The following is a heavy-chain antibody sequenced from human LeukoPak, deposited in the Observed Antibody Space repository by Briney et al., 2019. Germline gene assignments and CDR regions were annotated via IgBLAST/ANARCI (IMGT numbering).Heavy chain of an antibody. CDR3: AKDTETLEWLIQLSYGMDV. J-gene: IGHJ6*02. V-gene: IGHV3-30*18. D-gene: IGHD3-3*01. CDR2: ISYDGSNK. CDR1: GFTFSSYG. Sequence: GRSLRLSCAASGFTFSSYGMHWVRQAPGKGLEWVAVISYDGSNKYYADSVKGRFTISRDNSKNTLYLQMNSLRAEDTAVYYCAKDTETLEWLIQLSYGMDVWGQGTTVTVSS.